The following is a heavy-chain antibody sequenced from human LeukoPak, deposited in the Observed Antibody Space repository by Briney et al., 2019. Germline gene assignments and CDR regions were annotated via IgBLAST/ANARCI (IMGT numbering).Heavy chain of an antibody. Sequence: SETLSLTCTVSGGSISSGGYYWSWIRQHPGKGLEWIGYIYYSGSTYYNPSLKSRDTISVDTSKNQFSLKLSSVTAADTAVYYCARDQEQLGVDYWGQGTLVTVSS. V-gene: IGHV4-31*03. D-gene: IGHD6-6*01. CDR2: IYYSGST. CDR3: ARDQEQLGVDY. CDR1: GGSISSGGYY. J-gene: IGHJ4*02.